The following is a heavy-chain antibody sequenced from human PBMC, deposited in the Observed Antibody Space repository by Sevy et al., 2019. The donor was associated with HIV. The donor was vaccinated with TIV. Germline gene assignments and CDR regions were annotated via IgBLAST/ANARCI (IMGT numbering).Heavy chain of an antibody. CDR3: ARSISWYASFDY. D-gene: IGHD6-13*01. CDR1: GRTFSSSA. CDR2: IIPMFGTA. J-gene: IGHJ4*02. Sequence: ASVKVSCKASGRTFSSSAINWVRQAPGQGLEWMGRIIPMFGTANYVQKFQGRVTITADESTSTAYMELSSLRSEDTAVYYCARSISWYASFDYWGQGTLVTVSS. V-gene: IGHV1-69*13.